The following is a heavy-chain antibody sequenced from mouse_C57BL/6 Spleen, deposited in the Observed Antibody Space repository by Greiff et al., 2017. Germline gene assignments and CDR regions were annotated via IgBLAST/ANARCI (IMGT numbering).Heavy chain of an antibody. CDR1: GYTFTSYW. CDR3: ARRYSNCDYYAMDD. J-gene: IGHJ4*01. D-gene: IGHD2-5*01. Sequence: QVQLQQPGAELVKPGASVKLSCKASGYTFTSYWMHWVKQRPGQGLEWIGMIHPNSGSTNYNEKFKSKATLTVVKSSSTAYMQLSSLTSEDSAVYYCARRYSNCDYYAMDDWGQGTSVTVSS. CDR2: IHPNSGST. V-gene: IGHV1-64*01.